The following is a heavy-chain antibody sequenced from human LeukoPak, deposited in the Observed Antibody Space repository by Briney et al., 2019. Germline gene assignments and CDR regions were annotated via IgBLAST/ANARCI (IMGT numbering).Heavy chain of an antibody. J-gene: IGHJ3*02. D-gene: IGHD1-26*01. CDR3: ARRLAYRLLVGADDAFDI. CDR2: IYYSGST. Sequence: KSSETLSLTCTVSGGSISSGGYYWSWIRQHQGKGLEWIVYIYYSGSTYYNPALKSRVTISVYTSKNQFSLKLSSVTAADTAVYYCARRLAYRLLVGADDAFDIWGQGTMVTVSS. CDR1: GGSISSGGYY. V-gene: IGHV4-31*03.